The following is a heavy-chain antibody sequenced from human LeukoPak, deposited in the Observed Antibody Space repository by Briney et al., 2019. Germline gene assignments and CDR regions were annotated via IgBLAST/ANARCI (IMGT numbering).Heavy chain of an antibody. V-gene: IGHV3-33*01. CDR3: ARGKTTVTTGELAY. D-gene: IGHD4-17*01. Sequence: GGSLRLSCAASGFTISTYGLHWVRQAPGKGLEWVAVIWHDGSNKYYADSVKGRSTISRDSPKNMLYLQMNSLRAEDTAAYYCARGKTTVTTGELAYWGQGTLVTVSS. CDR1: GFTISTYG. CDR2: IWHDGSNK. J-gene: IGHJ4*02.